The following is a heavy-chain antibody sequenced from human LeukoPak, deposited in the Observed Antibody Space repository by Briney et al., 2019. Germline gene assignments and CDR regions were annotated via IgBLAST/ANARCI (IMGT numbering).Heavy chain of an antibody. J-gene: IGHJ4*02. V-gene: IGHV1-69*05. CDR1: GGTFSSYA. Sequence: ASVKVSCKASGGTFSSYAISWLRQAPGQGLEWMGGIIPIFGTANYAQKFQGRVTITTDESTSTAYMELSSLRSEDTAVYYCAAGDGSSGYYYGSYWGQGTLVTVSS. CDR3: AAGDGSSGYYYGSY. D-gene: IGHD3-22*01. CDR2: IIPIFGTA.